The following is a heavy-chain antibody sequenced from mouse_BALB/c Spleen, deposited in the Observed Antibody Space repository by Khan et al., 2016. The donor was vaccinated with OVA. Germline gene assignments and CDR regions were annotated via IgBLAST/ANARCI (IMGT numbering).Heavy chain of an antibody. CDR3: ARGYFGNYEFAY. V-gene: IGHV1S132*01. D-gene: IGHD2-1*01. CDR2: IFPGTGTT. J-gene: IGHJ3*01. Sequence: QVQLKQSGAELVKPGASVKLSCKTSGYTFTSYWIQWVKQRPGQGLGWIGQIFPGTGTTYYNENFKGKATLTVDTSSSTAYMQLSCLTSEDSAVYFCARGYFGNYEFAYWGQGTLVTVSP. CDR1: GYTFTSYW.